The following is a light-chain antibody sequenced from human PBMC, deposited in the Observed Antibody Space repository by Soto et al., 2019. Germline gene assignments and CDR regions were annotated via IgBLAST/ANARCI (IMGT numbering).Light chain of an antibody. J-gene: IGKJ2*01. CDR2: LGS. Sequence: EIVMTQSPLSLPVTPGEAASMSCRSSQSLLHSNGYNYLSWYLQKPGQSPRLLIYLGSLRDSGVPERFSGSGSGTDFTLKISRVEAGDVGLYYCMQALQTPYTFGQGTKLDIK. CDR1: QSLLHSNGYNY. V-gene: IGKV2-28*01. CDR3: MQALQTPYT.